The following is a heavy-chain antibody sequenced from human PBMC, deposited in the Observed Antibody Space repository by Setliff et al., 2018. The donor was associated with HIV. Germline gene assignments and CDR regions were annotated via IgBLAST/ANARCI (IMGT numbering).Heavy chain of an antibody. Sequence: PSETLSLTCTVSGASIDRFFWSWIRQPPGKGLEWIGNVFFSGVATYNPSLKSRVTVSIQTSRSQFSLTLRSVTAADTATYYCARDLASSYFDFWGQGALVTVS. CDR2: VFFSGVA. CDR3: ARDLASSYFDF. D-gene: IGHD3-16*01. V-gene: IGHV4-59*01. CDR1: GASIDRFF. J-gene: IGHJ4*02.